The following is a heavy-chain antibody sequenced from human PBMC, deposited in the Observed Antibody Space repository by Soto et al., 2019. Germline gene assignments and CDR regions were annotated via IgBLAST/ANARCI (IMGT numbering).Heavy chain of an antibody. V-gene: IGHV1-18*04. CDR2: ISAYNGNT. J-gene: IGHJ5*02. Sequence: GGSVKVSCKASGYTFTSYCISWVRQSPGRGLEWMGWISAYNGNTNYAQKLQGRVTMTTDTSTSTAYMELRSLRSDDTAVYYCAIDPNYKQQLAHNRFDPWGQGTLVTVSS. D-gene: IGHD6-13*01. CDR1: GYTFTSYC. CDR3: AIDPNYKQQLAHNRFDP.